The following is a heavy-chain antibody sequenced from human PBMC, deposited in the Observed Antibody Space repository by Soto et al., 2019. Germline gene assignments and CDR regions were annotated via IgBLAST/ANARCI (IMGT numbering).Heavy chain of an antibody. CDR3: ATEHPPYHGIAAAGTLGWFDP. J-gene: IGHJ5*02. V-gene: IGHV1-69*01. Sequence: QVQLVQPGAEVKKPGSSVKVSCKASGGTFSRYVISWVRQAPGQGLEWMGGIIPIFGTTSYAQKFQGRFTITADVSTNTVYRELRSLRYEDTAVYYCATEHPPYHGIAAAGTLGWFDPWGQGTLVTVSS. CDR2: IIPIFGTT. CDR1: GGTFSRYV. D-gene: IGHD6-13*01.